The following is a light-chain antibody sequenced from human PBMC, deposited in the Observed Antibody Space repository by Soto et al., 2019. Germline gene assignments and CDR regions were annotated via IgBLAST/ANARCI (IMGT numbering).Light chain of an antibody. Sequence: EIVLTQSPGTLSLSPGERATLSCRASQNVSSNYLAWYQQRPGQAPRLLMYGAFIRATGIPDRISGSGSGKAFAVTISRLEPEDFAVYYCQDYGGYYGSSPRYTFGQGTKLDIK. J-gene: IGKJ2*01. CDR1: QNVSSNY. CDR2: GAF. CDR3: QDYGGYYGSSPRYT. V-gene: IGKV3-20*01.